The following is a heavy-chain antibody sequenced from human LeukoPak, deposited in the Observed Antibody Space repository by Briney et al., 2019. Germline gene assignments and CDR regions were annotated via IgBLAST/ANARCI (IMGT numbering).Heavy chain of an antibody. CDR2: ISYDGSIK. CDR3: ARPYQGY. V-gene: IGHV3-30-3*01. J-gene: IGHJ4*02. CDR1: GFTFSSYA. Sequence: PGRSLRLSCAASGFTFSSYAMHWVRQAPGKGLEWVAVISYDGSIKYYADSVKGRFTISRDNSKNTLYLQMNSLRAEDTAVYYCARPYQGYWGQGTLVTVSS.